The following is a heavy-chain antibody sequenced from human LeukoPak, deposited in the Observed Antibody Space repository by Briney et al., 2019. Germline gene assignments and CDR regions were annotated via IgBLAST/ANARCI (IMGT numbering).Heavy chain of an antibody. CDR1: GLTFSSFW. V-gene: IGHV3-7*01. J-gene: IGHJ4*02. CDR3: ARDLGPHDYGDYWVFDY. D-gene: IGHD4-17*01. Sequence: PGGSLRLSCAASGLTFSSFWMNWVRQAPGKGLEWVANIKQDGSEKYYVDSVKGRFTLSRDNAKNSLYLQMNSLRAEDTAMYYCARDLGPHDYGDYWVFDYWGQGTLVTVSS. CDR2: IKQDGSEK.